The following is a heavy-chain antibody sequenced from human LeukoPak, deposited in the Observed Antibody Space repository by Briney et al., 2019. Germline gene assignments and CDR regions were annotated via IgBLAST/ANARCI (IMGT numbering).Heavy chain of an antibody. CDR3: ARKRDGYKLRYYFDY. Sequence: ASVKVSCKASGYTFTSYDINWVRQATGQGLEWMGWMNPNSGNTGYAQKFQGRVTMTRNTSISTAYMEPSSLRSEDTAVYYCARKRDGYKLRYYFDYWGQGTLVTVSS. D-gene: IGHD5-24*01. CDR2: MNPNSGNT. V-gene: IGHV1-8*01. J-gene: IGHJ4*02. CDR1: GYTFTSYD.